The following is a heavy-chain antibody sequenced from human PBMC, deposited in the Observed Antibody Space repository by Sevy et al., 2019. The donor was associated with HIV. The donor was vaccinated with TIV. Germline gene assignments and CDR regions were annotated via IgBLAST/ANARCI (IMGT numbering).Heavy chain of an antibody. Sequence: GGSLRLSCAASGFTFSTYGMHWVRRAPGKGLEWVADRWFDGSNTYYADSVKGRFTISRDIAKNTLHLQMNSLRAEDTAVYYCARDLEFYDYGDYGPAFMPDYWGQGTLVTVSS. J-gene: IGHJ4*02. D-gene: IGHD4-17*01. V-gene: IGHV3-33*01. CDR2: RWFDGSNT. CDR3: ARDLEFYDYGDYGPAFMPDY. CDR1: GFTFSTYG.